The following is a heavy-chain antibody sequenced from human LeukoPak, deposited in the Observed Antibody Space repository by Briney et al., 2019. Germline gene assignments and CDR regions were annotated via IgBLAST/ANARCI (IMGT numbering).Heavy chain of an antibody. Sequence: SETLSLTCTVSGGSISSGDYYWSWIRQPPGKGLEWIGYIYYSGSTNYNPSLKSRVTISVDTSKNQFSLKLSSVTAADTAVYYCASSSPRYNWNYWGQGTLVTVSS. D-gene: IGHD1-20*01. CDR2: IYYSGST. V-gene: IGHV4-30-4*01. J-gene: IGHJ4*02. CDR1: GGSISSGDYY. CDR3: ASSSPRYNWNY.